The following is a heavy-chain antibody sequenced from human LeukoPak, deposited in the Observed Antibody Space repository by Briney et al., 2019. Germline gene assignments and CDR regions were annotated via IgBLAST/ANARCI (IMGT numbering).Heavy chain of an antibody. CDR2: IYSGGST. V-gene: IGHV3-53*01. Sequence: GGSLRLSCAASGFTVSSNYMSWVRQAPGKGLEWVSVIYSGGSTYYADSVKGRFTISRDNSKNTLYLQMNSLRAEDTAVYYCARGSSGQGVYYFDYWGQGALVTVSS. CDR1: GFTVSSNY. CDR3: ARGSSGQGVYYFDY. D-gene: IGHD6-19*01. J-gene: IGHJ4*02.